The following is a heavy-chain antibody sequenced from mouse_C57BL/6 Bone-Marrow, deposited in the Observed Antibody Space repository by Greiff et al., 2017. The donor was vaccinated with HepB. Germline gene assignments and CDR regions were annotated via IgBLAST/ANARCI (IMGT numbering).Heavy chain of an antibody. CDR2: INPNNGGT. CDR3: ARDETVVATDAIDY. V-gene: IGHV1-22*01. J-gene: IGHJ4*01. D-gene: IGHD1-1*01. Sequence: EVQLQQSGPELVKPGASVKMSCKASGYTFTDYNMHWVKQSHGKSLEWIGYINPNNGGTSYNQKFKGKATLTVNKSSSTAYMELRSLTSEDSAVYYCARDETVVATDAIDYWGQGTSVIVSS. CDR1: GYTFTDYN.